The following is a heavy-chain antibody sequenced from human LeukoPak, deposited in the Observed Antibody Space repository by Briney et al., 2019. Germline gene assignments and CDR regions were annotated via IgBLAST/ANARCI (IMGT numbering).Heavy chain of an antibody. CDR3: AKDREGYNDSSASLGY. Sequence: PGGSLRLSCAASGFTFSSYGMHWVRQAPGKGLEWVAFIRYDGSNKYYADSVKGRFTISRDNSKNTLYLQMNSLRAEDTAVYYCAKDREGYNDSSASLGYWGQGTLVTVSS. CDR1: GFTFSSYG. CDR2: IRYDGSNK. J-gene: IGHJ4*02. D-gene: IGHD3-22*01. V-gene: IGHV3-30*02.